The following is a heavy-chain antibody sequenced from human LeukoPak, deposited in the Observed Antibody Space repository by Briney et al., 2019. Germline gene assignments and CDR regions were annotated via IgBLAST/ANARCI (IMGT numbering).Heavy chain of an antibody. V-gene: IGHV3-30*04. Sequence: GGSLRLSCAASGFTFSSYAMHWVRQAPGKGLEWVAVISYDGSNKYYADSVKGRFTISRDNSKNTLYLQMNSLRAEDTAVYYCAPGGGYGPIDAFDIWGQGTMVTVSS. J-gene: IGHJ3*02. CDR3: APGGGYGPIDAFDI. D-gene: IGHD5-12*01. CDR2: ISYDGSNK. CDR1: GFTFSSYA.